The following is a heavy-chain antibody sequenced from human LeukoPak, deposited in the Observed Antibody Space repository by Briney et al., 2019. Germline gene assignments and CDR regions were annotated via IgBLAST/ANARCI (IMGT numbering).Heavy chain of an antibody. CDR3: VKVASVTTFGGTFDY. CDR2: VSSDGGRT. CDR1: GFTFSSYA. D-gene: IGHD3-16*01. Sequence: GGSLRLSCSASGFTFSSYAMHWVRQAPGKGLEYVSAVSSDGGRTYYADSVKGRFTISRDNSKNTLYLQMSSLRAEDTAVYYCVKVASVTTFGGTFDYWGQGTLVTVSS. J-gene: IGHJ4*02. V-gene: IGHV3-64D*09.